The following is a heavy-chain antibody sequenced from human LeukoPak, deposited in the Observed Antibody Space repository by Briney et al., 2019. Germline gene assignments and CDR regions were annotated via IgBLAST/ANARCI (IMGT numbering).Heavy chain of an antibody. J-gene: IGHJ6*03. V-gene: IGHV1-69*06. CDR1: GGTFSSYA. CDR2: IIPIFGTV. D-gene: IGHD3-3*01. Sequence: SVKVSCKASGGTFSSYAISWVRQAPGQGLEWMGGIIPIFGTVNYAQKFQGRVTITADKSTSTAHMELSSLRSEDTAVYYCARSLFRFLEWSYRSYYYYYMDVWGKGTTVTVSS. CDR3: ARSLFRFLEWSYRSYYYYYMDV.